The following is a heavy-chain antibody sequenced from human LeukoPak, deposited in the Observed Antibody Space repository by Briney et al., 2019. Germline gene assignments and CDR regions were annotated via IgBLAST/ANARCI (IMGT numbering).Heavy chain of an antibody. V-gene: IGHV1-69*13. D-gene: IGHD1-7*01. CDR1: GGTFSSYA. CDR3: ARANNWNYALGY. J-gene: IGHJ4*02. Sequence: SVKVSCKASGGTFSSYAISWVRQAPGQGLEWMGGIIPIFGTANYAQKFQGRVTITADESTSTAYMELSSLRSEDTAVYYCARANNWNYALGYWGQGTLVTVSS. CDR2: IIPIFGTA.